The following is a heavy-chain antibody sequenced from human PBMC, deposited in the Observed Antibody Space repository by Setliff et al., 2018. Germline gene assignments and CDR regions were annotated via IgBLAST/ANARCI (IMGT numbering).Heavy chain of an antibody. CDR1: GGTFSSSA. CDR3: ARGFDVGAPRTDSFDI. J-gene: IGHJ3*02. V-gene: IGHV1-69*13. D-gene: IGHD1-26*01. CDR2: IIPLFGTT. Sequence: SVKVSCKTSGGTFSSSAFSWVRQAPAQGLEWIGRIIPLFGTTNFAQNLQDRVTITADQSTETVYMKVRSLRFEDTGVYYCARGFDVGAPRTDSFDIWGQGTAVTVSS.